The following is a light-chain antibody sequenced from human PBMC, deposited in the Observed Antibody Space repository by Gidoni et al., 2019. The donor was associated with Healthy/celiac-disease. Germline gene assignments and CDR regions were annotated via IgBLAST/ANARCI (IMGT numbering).Light chain of an antibody. Sequence: PSVSGAPGQRVTISCTGSFSNIGAAYEVSWYQQLPGTVPKLLIYADNNRPSGVPDRFSGSKSGTSASLTITGLQDDDEGDYYCQSYDSALRVVFGGGTKVTV. V-gene: IGLV1-40*01. CDR3: QSYDSALRVV. CDR2: ADN. CDR1: FSNIGAAYE. J-gene: IGLJ2*01.